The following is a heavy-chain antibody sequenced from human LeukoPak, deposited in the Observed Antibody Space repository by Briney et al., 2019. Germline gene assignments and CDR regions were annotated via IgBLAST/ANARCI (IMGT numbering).Heavy chain of an antibody. V-gene: IGHV6-1*01. Sequence: SQTLSLTCAISGDSVSSNSAAWNWIRKSPSRGLEWLGRTYYRSKLYNDYAASVKSRLSINPDTSKNQFSLQLNSVTPEDTAVYYCARDRGGWFDPWGQGTLVTVSS. CDR3: ARDRGGWFDP. D-gene: IGHD3-16*01. CDR2: TYYRSKLYN. J-gene: IGHJ5*02. CDR1: GDSVSSNSAA.